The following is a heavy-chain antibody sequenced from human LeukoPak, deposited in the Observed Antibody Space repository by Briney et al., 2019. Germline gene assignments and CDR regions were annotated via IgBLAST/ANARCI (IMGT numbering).Heavy chain of an antibody. CDR1: GYTFTSYY. Sequence: GASVKVSCKASGYTFTSYYMHWVRQAPGQGPEWMGGIILMLATANYAQKFQGRVTITADKSTSTAYMELSSLRSDDTAVYYCARDRYSSGHFDYWGQGTLVTVSS. J-gene: IGHJ4*02. D-gene: IGHD6-19*01. V-gene: IGHV1-69*06. CDR3: ARDRYSSGHFDY. CDR2: IILMLATA.